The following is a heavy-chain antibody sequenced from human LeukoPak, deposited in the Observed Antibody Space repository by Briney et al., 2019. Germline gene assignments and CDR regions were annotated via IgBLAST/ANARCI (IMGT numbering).Heavy chain of an antibody. CDR3: VRVYSGYENFDY. V-gene: IGHV1-2*02. D-gene: IGHD5-12*01. Sequence: ASVKVSCKAAGYTFIGNIIHWVRQAPGQGLEWMGWINPNSGGTQYAERFQGRVTMTRDTSINTAYMELSGLTSDDTVVYYCVRVYSGYENFDYWGQGTLVTVSS. CDR1: GYTFIGNI. J-gene: IGHJ4*02. CDR2: INPNSGGT.